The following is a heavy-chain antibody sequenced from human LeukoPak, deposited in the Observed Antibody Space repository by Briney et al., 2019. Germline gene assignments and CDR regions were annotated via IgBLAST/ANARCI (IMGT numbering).Heavy chain of an antibody. CDR1: GYTFTGYY. CDR3: ARGDYYDSSGYYSDY. V-gene: IGHV1-2*06. Sequence: ASVKVSCKASGYTFTGYYMHWVRQAPGQGLEWMGRINPNNGGTNYAQKFQDRVTMTRDTSISTAYMEVSSLRSDDTAVYYCARGDYYDSSGYYSDYWGQGTLVTVSS. D-gene: IGHD3-22*01. CDR2: INPNNGGT. J-gene: IGHJ4*02.